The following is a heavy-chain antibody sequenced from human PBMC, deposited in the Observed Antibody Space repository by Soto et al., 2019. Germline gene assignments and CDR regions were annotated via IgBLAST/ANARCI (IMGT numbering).Heavy chain of an antibody. V-gene: IGHV4-31*03. D-gene: IGHD2-15*01. Sequence: SETLSLTCTVSGGSISSGGYYWSWIRQHPGKGLEWIGYIYYSGSTNYNPSLKSRVTISVDTSKNQFSLKLSSVTAADTAVYYCASGGRHRGAFDIWGQGTMVTVSS. CDR2: IYYSGST. CDR1: GGSISSGGYY. J-gene: IGHJ3*02. CDR3: ASGGRHRGAFDI.